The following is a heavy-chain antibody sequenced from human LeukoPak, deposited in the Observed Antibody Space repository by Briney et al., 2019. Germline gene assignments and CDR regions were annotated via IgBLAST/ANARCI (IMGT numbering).Heavy chain of an antibody. Sequence: GGSLRLSCAASGFTFSSYWMSWVRQAPGKGLEWVSVISGSGGSTYYADSVKGRFTISRDNSKNTLYLQMNSLRAEDTAVYYCAKGRYSSSWYYDYWGQGTLVTVSS. D-gene: IGHD6-13*01. J-gene: IGHJ4*02. CDR1: GFTFSSYW. CDR3: AKGRYSSSWYYDY. CDR2: ISGSGGST. V-gene: IGHV3-23*01.